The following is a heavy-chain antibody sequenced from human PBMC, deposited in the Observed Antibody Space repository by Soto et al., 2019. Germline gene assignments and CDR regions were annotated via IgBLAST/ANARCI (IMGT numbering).Heavy chain of an antibody. D-gene: IGHD2-21*02. CDR2: INAGNGNT. CDR1: GYTFTSYA. Sequence: ASVKVSCKASGYTFTSYAIHWVRQAPGQRLEWMGWINAGNGNTKYSQKFQGRVTITRDTSASTAYMELSSLRSEDTAVYYCARSIVVVTALHYWGQGTLVTVSS. J-gene: IGHJ4*02. CDR3: ARSIVVVTALHY. V-gene: IGHV1-3*01.